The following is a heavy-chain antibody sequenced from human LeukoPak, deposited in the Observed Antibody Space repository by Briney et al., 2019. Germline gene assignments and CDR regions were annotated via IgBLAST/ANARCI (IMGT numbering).Heavy chain of an antibody. J-gene: IGHJ4*02. Sequence: PSDTLPLTCAVSGGSISSGNWWSWVRQSPGKGLEWFGEIHHTGNTNYNPSLKSRATISIDKSKNQFSLELNSVTAADTAVYYCTRNGYYSLDSWGQGTLVTVSS. CDR3: TRNGYYSLDS. V-gene: IGHV4-4*02. D-gene: IGHD3-22*01. CDR1: GGSISSGNW. CDR2: IHHTGNT.